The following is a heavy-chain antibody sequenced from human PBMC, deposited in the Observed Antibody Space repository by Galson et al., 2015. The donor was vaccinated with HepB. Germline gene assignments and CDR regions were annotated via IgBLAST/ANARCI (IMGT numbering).Heavy chain of an antibody. CDR2: IWYDGSNK. D-gene: IGHD4-23*01. CDR3: ARDPEILSGGGNGFYFDY. V-gene: IGHV3-33*01. Sequence: SLRLSCAASGFTFSSYGMHWVRQAPGKGLEWVAVIWYDGSNKYYADSVKGRFTISRDNSKNTLYLQMNSLRAEDTAVYYCARDPEILSGGGNGFYFDYWGQGTLVTVSS. CDR1: GFTFSSYG. J-gene: IGHJ4*02.